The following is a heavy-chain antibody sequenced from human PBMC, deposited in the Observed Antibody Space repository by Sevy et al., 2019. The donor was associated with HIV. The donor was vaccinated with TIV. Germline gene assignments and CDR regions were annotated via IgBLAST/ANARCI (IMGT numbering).Heavy chain of an antibody. CDR1: GFPFSSYE. J-gene: IGHJ4*02. D-gene: IGHD4-17*01. CDR3: ARDLPPSATTVAHFDC. Sequence: GGSLRLSYTASGFPFSSYEMNWVRQAPGKGLEWVSYITNSGTTKYYSDSVRGRFTISRDNARNSLHLQMNSLRAEDTAVYYCARDLPPSATTVAHFDCWGQGTLVTVSS. CDR2: ITNSGTTK. V-gene: IGHV3-48*03.